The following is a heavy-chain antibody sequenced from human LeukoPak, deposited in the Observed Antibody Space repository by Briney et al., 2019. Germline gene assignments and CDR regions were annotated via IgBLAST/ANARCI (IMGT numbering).Heavy chain of an antibody. V-gene: IGHV4-34*01. CDR2: INHSGST. CDR3: ARKEYCSSTSCYWAHYNWFDP. D-gene: IGHD2-2*01. Sequence: SETLSLTCAVYGGSFSGYYWSWIRQPPGKGLEWIGEINHSGSTNYNPSLKSRVTISVDTSKNQLSLKLSSVTAADTAVYYCARKEYCSSTSCYWAHYNWFDPWGQGTLVTVSS. CDR1: GGSFSGYY. J-gene: IGHJ5*02.